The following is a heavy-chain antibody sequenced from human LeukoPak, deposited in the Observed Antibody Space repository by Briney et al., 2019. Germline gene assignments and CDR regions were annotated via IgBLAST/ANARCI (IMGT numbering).Heavy chain of an antibody. J-gene: IGHJ3*02. CDR2: IYSGGPT. Sequence: GGSLRLSCAASGFTVSLYYMTWGRQAPGKGLEWVSVIYSGGPTYYADSVKGRFTISRDNSKNTVYLQMNSLRGEDTAVYFCARGWVVATGGFDMWGQGTMVTVSS. V-gene: IGHV3-53*01. D-gene: IGHD2-8*02. CDR1: GFTVSLYY. CDR3: ARGWVVATGGFDM.